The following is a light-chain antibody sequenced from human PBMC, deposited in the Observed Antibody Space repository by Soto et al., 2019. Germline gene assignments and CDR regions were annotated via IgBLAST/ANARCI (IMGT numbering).Light chain of an antibody. Sequence: EIVLTQSPATLSLSPGERATLSCRASQSVSSYLAWYQQKPGQAPRLLIYDASNRATGIPARLSGSGFGTDFTLTISSLEPEDFAVYYCQQRSNWPPFTFGPGTKVDIK. J-gene: IGKJ3*01. CDR3: QQRSNWPPFT. CDR2: DAS. CDR1: QSVSSY. V-gene: IGKV3-11*01.